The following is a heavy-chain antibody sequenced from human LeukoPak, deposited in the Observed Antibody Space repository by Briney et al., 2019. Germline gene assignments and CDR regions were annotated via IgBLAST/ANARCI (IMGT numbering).Heavy chain of an antibody. CDR2: ISGSGGST. J-gene: IGHJ6*03. D-gene: IGHD2-2*01. CDR1: GFTFSSYA. V-gene: IGHV3-23*01. Sequence: GGSLRLSCAASGFTFSSYAMSGVRQAPGKGLEWVSAISGSGGSTYYADSVKGRFTISRDNSKNTLYLQMNSLRAEDTAVYYCAKGLYCSSTSCYNYYYYMDVWGKGTTVTVSS. CDR3: AKGLYCSSTSCYNYYYYMDV.